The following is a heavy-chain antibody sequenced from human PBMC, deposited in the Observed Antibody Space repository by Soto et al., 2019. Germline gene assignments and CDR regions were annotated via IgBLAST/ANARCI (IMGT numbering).Heavy chain of an antibody. D-gene: IGHD2-15*01. CDR2: ISAYNGNT. Sequence: ASVKVSCKDPCYTFTSYGISLVRHSPGQGLEWMGWISAYNGNTNYAQKLQGRVTMTTDTSTSTVYMELSSVTAADTAVYYCARGSTVAATPFEYWGQGTLVTVSS. J-gene: IGHJ4*02. V-gene: IGHV1-18*01. CDR3: ARGSTVAATPFEY. CDR1: CYTFTSYG.